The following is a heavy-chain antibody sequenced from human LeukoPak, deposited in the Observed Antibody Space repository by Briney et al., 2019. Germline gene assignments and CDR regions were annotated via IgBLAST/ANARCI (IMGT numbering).Heavy chain of an antibody. J-gene: IGHJ3*02. CDR3: ARDWMAAAAGVSLNAFDI. Sequence: PGGSLRLSCAASGFTFSSYCMSWVRQAPGKGLEWVANIKQDGSEKYYVDSVKGRFTISRDKGENSLYLQMNSLRAEDTAVYYCARDWMAAAAGVSLNAFDIWGQGTMVTVSS. V-gene: IGHV3-7*01. CDR1: GFTFSSYC. CDR2: IKQDGSEK. D-gene: IGHD6-13*01.